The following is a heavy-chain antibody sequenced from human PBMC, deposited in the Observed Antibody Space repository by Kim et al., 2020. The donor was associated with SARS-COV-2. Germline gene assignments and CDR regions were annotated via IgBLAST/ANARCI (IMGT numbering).Heavy chain of an antibody. V-gene: IGHV3-9*01. Sequence: SLRLSCAASGFTFGDYAMHWVRQAPGKGLEWVSGISWNSGSIGYADSVKGRFTIFRDNAKNSLYLQMNSLRAEDTALYYCAKCVTTAAFYYYYGMDVWGQGTTVTVSS. CDR2: ISWNSGSI. D-gene: IGHD4-17*01. J-gene: IGHJ6*02. CDR1: GFTFGDYA. CDR3: AKCVTTAAFYYYYGMDV.